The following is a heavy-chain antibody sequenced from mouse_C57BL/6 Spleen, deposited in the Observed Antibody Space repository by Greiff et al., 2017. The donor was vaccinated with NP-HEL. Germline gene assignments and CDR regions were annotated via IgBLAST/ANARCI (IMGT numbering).Heavy chain of an antibody. CDR3: ARSRGGTGYAMDY. CDR1: GYTFTSYW. J-gene: IGHJ4*01. CDR2: IYPSDSET. Sequence: QVQLKQPGAELVRPGSSVKLSCKASGYTFTSYWMDWVKQRPGQGLEWIGNIYPSDSETHYNQKFKDKATLTVDKSSSTAYMQLSSLTSEDSAVYYCARSRGGTGYAMDYWGQGTSVTVSS. V-gene: IGHV1-61*01. D-gene: IGHD4-1*01.